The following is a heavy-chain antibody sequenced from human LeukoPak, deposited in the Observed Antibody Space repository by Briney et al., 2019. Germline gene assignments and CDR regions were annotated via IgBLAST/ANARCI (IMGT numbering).Heavy chain of an antibody. CDR1: GFSLSTSGVG. V-gene: IGHV2-5*02. Sequence: SGPTLVKPTQTLTLTCTFSGFSLSTSGVGVGWIRQPPGKALEWLALIYWDDDKRYSPSLKSRLTITKDTSKNQVVLTMTNMDPVDTATYYCAHRLITMVRGAEGPPFDYWGQGTLVTVSS. D-gene: IGHD3-10*01. CDR3: AHRLITMVRGAEGPPFDY. CDR2: IYWDDDK. J-gene: IGHJ4*02.